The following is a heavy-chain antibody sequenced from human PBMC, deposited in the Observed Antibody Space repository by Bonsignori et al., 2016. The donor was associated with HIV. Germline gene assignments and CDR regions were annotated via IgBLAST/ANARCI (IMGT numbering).Heavy chain of an antibody. CDR3: AREEMRHFDSPFDI. CDR2: IIPGPNIV. V-gene: IGHV1-69*10. Sequence: WVRQAPGQGLEWMGEIIPGPNIVKYAQNFQGRITIVADSSTRTVYMDLTNLTSEDTAMYFCAREEMRHFDSPFDIWGQGTRVTVSS. J-gene: IGHJ4*02. D-gene: IGHD3-9*01.